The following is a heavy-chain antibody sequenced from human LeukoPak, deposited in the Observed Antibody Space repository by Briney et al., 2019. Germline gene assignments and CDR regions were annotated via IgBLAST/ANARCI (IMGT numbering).Heavy chain of an antibody. CDR3: ARVASSAAGIWFDP. CDR1: GGSISSSSYY. V-gene: IGHV4-39*07. D-gene: IGHD6-13*01. CDR2: IYYSGST. Sequence: PSETLSLTCTVSGGSISSSSYYWGWIRQPPGKGLEWIGSIYYSGSTYYNPSLKSRVTISVDTSKNQFSLKLSSVTAADTAVYYCARVASSAAGIWFDPWGQGTLVTVSS. J-gene: IGHJ5*02.